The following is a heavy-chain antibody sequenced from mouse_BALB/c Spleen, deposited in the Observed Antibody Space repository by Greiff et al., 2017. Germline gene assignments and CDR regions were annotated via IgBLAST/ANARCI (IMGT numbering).Heavy chain of an antibody. J-gene: IGHJ2*01. D-gene: IGHD2-12*01. Sequence: EVQLVESGGDLVKPGGSLKLSCAASGFTFSSYGMSWVRQTPDKRLEWVATISSGGSYTYYPDSVKGRFTISRDNAKNTLYLQMSSLKSEDTAMYYCARGDTTYFDYWGQGTTLTVSS. CDR2: ISSGGSYT. CDR3: ARGDTTYFDY. V-gene: IGHV5-6*01. CDR1: GFTFSSYG.